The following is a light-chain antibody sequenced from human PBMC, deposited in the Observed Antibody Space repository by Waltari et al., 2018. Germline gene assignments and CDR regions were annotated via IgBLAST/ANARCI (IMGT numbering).Light chain of an antibody. CDR3: QQYNSYSRT. V-gene: IGKV1-5*03. Sequence: DIQMTQSPSTLSASVGDRATITFRASQSISSWLAWYQQKPGKAPKILIYEASSLESGVPSRFSGSGSGTGFTLTISSLQPDDFATYYCQQYNSYSRTFGQGTKVEIK. CDR1: QSISSW. J-gene: IGKJ1*01. CDR2: EAS.